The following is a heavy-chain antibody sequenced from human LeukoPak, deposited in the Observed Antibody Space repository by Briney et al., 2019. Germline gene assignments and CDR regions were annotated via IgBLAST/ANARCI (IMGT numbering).Heavy chain of an antibody. CDR1: GGSFSGYY. J-gene: IGHJ4*02. V-gene: IGHV4-34*01. Sequence: SETLSLTCADYGGSFSGYYWSWIRQPPGKGLEWIGEINHSGSTNYNPSLKSRVTISVDTSKNQFSLKLSSVTAADTAVYYCAKGMFYYDFWGGPPPPAYYFDYWGQGTLVTVSS. CDR2: INHSGST. CDR3: AKGMFYYDFWGGPPPPAYYFDY. D-gene: IGHD3-3*01.